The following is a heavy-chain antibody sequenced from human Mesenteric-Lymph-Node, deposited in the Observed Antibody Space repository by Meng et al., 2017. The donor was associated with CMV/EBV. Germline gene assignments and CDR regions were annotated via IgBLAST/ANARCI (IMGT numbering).Heavy chain of an antibody. V-gene: IGHV5-51*01. CDR2: IYPGDSDA. CDR1: GYSFTSHW. J-gene: IGHJ4*02. CDR3: NLERVGLVPDF. Sequence: KVSCKGSGYSFTSHWIGWVRQMPGKGLEWMGIIYPGDSDARYSPSFQGQVTISADTSTSTAYLQWSSLKASDTAVYYCNLERVGLVPDFWGQGTLVTVSS. D-gene: IGHD6-6*01.